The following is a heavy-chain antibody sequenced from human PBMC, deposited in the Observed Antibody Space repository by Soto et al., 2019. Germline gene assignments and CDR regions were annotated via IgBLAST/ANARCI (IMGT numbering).Heavy chain of an antibody. D-gene: IGHD3-10*01. V-gene: IGHV3-23*01. CDR3: GREYAPGSPNYDY. CDR1: AFTFSNYA. CDR2: FTRSGRT. Sequence: GGALRLSCAASAFTFSNYAMSWGRQAPGRGLEWVSTFTRSGRTLYAESVRGRFTISREKSKNTLFLQMNNVRAQDTAIYYCGREYAPGSPNYDYWGLGTLVTVSS. J-gene: IGHJ4*02.